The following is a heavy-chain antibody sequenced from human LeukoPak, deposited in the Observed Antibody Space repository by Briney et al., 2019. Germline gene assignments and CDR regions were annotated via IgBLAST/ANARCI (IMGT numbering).Heavy chain of an antibody. CDR1: GYPFSSYD. D-gene: IGHD5-12*01. CDR3: ARVLAEWLPLSYFDY. CDR2: ISAYNGNT. V-gene: IGHV1-18*01. Sequence: ASVIVSCKASGYPFSSYDINWVRQATGQGLEWMGWISAYNGNTNYAQKLQGRVTMTTDTSTSTAYMELRSLRSDDTAVYYCARVLAEWLPLSYFDYWGQGTLVTVSS. J-gene: IGHJ4*02.